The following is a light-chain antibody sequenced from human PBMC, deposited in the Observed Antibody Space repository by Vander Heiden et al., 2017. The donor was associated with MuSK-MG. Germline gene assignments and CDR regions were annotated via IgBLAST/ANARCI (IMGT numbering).Light chain of an antibody. CDR3: QQRSNWPQNT. CDR1: QSVSSY. J-gene: IGKJ4*01. CDR2: DAS. V-gene: IGKV3-11*01. Sequence: EIVFTQSPATLSLSPGERATLSCRASQSVSSYLAWYQQKPGQAPRLLIYDASNRATGIPARFSGSGSGTDFTLTISSLEPEDFAVYYCQQRSNWPQNTFGGGTKVEIK.